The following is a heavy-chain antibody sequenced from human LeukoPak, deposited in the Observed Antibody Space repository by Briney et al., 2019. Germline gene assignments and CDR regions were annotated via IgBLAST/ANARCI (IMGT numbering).Heavy chain of an antibody. V-gene: IGHV3-23*01. CDR1: GLTFSNYA. CDR2: ISGSGENT. D-gene: IGHD3-10*01. CDR3: AKGSTYFYGSGTTDDAFDI. J-gene: IGHJ3*02. Sequence: PGGSLRLSCAVSGLTFSNYAMSWVRQAPGKGLEWVSAISGSGENTHYADSVQGRFIISRDNSKKTMYLQMNSLRGEDTAVYYCAKGSTYFYGSGTTDDAFDIWGQATMVTVSS.